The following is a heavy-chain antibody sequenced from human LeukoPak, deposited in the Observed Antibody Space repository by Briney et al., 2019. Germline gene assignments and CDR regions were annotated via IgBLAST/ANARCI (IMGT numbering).Heavy chain of an antibody. V-gene: IGHV4-59*08. D-gene: IGHD3-10*01. J-gene: IGHJ4*02. Sequence: SETLSLTCAVSGGSISHFYWSWIRQPPGGTLEWIGYIYYSGGTKYSPSLKSRVTISVDTSKNQFSLKLSSVTAADTAVYYCARHIWFGELFGAHFDYWGQGTLVTVSS. CDR1: GGSISHFY. CDR2: IYYSGGT. CDR3: ARHIWFGELFGAHFDY.